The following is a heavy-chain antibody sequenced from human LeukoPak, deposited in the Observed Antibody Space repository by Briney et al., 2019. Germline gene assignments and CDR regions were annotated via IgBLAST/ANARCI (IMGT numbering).Heavy chain of an antibody. CDR2: INHSGST. CDR1: GGSFSGYY. CDR3: AIIAATDPYNWFDP. D-gene: IGHD6-13*01. Sequence: PSETLSLTCAVYGGSFSGYYWSWIRQPPGKGLEWIGEINHSGSTNYNPSLKGRVTISVDTSKNQFSLKLSSVTAADTAVYYCAIIAATDPYNWFDPGGQETLVTVSS. J-gene: IGHJ5*02. V-gene: IGHV4-34*01.